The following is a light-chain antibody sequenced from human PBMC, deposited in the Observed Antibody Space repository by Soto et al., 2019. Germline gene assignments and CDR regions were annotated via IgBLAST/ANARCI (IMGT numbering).Light chain of an antibody. V-gene: IGLV2-14*01. CDR2: DVS. Sequence: QSALTQPASVSGSPGQSITISCTGTSSDVGGYTYVSWYQQHPGKAPKLMIYDVSNRPSGVSNRFSGSKSGNTASLTISGLQAEEEADYYCSSYTSSSTLGVVFGGGTKLTVL. J-gene: IGLJ2*01. CDR1: SSDVGGYTY. CDR3: SSYTSSSTLGVV.